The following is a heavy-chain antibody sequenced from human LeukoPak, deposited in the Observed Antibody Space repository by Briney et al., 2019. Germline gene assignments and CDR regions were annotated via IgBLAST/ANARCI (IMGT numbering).Heavy chain of an antibody. CDR3: ARVFARGGEISGSYYYY. D-gene: IGHD1-26*01. Sequence: PGASVKVSCKASGGTFSSYAISWVRQAPGQGLEWMGGIIPMFGRANHAQKFQGRITITTEESTSTAYMGLSSLRSEDTAMYYCARVFARGGEISGSYYYYWGQGTLVTVSS. CDR2: IIPMFGRA. V-gene: IGHV1-69*05. J-gene: IGHJ4*02. CDR1: GGTFSSYA.